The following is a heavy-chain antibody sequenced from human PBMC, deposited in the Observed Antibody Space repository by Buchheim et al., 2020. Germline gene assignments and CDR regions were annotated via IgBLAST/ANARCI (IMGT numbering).Heavy chain of an antibody. CDR1: GGTFSTSS. J-gene: IGHJ5*02. D-gene: IGHD5-24*01. Sequence: QLQLVQSGAELKKPESSVKVSCKASGGTFSTSSIIWVRQAPGQGLEYVGGIVPVFGTTKYAPRFRGRVTITADKSTSVAYMELSSLRFEDMAVYYCARGGQVATIIDNWFDPWGQGT. CDR2: IVPVFGTT. CDR3: ARGGQVATIIDNWFDP. V-gene: IGHV1-69*06.